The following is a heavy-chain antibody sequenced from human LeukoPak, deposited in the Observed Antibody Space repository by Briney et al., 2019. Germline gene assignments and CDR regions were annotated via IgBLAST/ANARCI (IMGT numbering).Heavy chain of an antibody. Sequence: GGSLRLSCAASGFTFSSYAMSWVRQAPGKGLEWVSSISSSSSYIYYADSVKGRFTISRDNAKNSLYLQMNSLRAEDTAVYYCARELWAAAGTKTFDYWGQGTLVTVSS. V-gene: IGHV3-21*01. J-gene: IGHJ4*02. D-gene: IGHD6-13*01. CDR2: ISSSSSYI. CDR3: ARELWAAAGTKTFDY. CDR1: GFTFSSYA.